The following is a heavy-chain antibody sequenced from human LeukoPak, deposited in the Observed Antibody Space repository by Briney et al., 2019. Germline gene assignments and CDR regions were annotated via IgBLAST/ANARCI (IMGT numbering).Heavy chain of an antibody. D-gene: IGHD4-23*01. CDR3: AGARVLLRRYSVPGAQAPRALVP. CDR1: GGSISSYY. V-gene: IGHV4-4*07. J-gene: IGHJ5*02. CDR2: IYNTGST. Sequence: PSETLSLTCTISGGSISSYYWSWIRQPAGKGLEWIGRIYNTGSTSYNPSLKSRVTMSVDTSKNQFSLKLSSVTAADTAVYYCAGARVLLRRYSVPGAQAPRALVPWG.